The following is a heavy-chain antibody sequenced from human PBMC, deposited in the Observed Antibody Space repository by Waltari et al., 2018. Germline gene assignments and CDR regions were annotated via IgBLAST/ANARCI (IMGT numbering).Heavy chain of an antibody. CDR3: AREGSSSWTGLDY. Sequence: QVQLQQWGAGLLKPSETLSLTCAVYGGSFSGYYWSWIRQPPGKGLEWIGESNHSGSTNYNPSLKSRVTISVDTSKNQFSLKLSSVTAADTAVYYCAREGSSSWTGLDYWGQGTLVTVSS. CDR2: SNHSGST. J-gene: IGHJ4*02. D-gene: IGHD6-13*01. V-gene: IGHV4-34*01. CDR1: GGSFSGYY.